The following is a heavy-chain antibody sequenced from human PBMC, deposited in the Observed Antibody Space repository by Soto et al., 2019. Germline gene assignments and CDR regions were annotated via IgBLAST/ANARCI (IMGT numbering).Heavy chain of an antibody. Sequence: GGSLRLSCTASGCTFGDYGMSWFRQAPGKGLEWLAFIRSRVYGGTAEYAASVKGRFTISRDDSKSIAYLQMNSLKTEDTAVYYCTRWGRGYDWNYYYGMDVWGQGTTVTVSS. CDR2: IRSRVYGGTA. CDR1: GCTFGDYG. J-gene: IGHJ6*02. V-gene: IGHV3-49*03. CDR3: TRWGRGYDWNYYYGMDV. D-gene: IGHD5-12*01.